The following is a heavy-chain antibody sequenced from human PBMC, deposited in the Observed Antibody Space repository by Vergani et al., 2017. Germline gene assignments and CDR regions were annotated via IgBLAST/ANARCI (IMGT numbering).Heavy chain of an antibody. Sequence: QVQLQESGPGVVKPSETLSLTCSVSGGFMPGFYWSWIRQSPGKRLEWIGYIYNTGTLKYNPSLKSRVTISIDTSKNQFSLNLTSVTAADTAVYYCARYGSANLPSFDYWGQGTLVPVSS. CDR2: IYNTGTL. V-gene: IGHV4-59*01. CDR1: GGFMPGFY. D-gene: IGHD3-10*01. CDR3: ARYGSANLPSFDY. J-gene: IGHJ4*02.